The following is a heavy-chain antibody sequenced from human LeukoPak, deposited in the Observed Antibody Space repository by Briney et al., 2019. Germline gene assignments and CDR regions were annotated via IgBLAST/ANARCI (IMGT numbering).Heavy chain of an antibody. Sequence: ASVKVSCTASGYTFTSYYMHWVRQAPGQGLEWMGIINPSGGSASYAQKFQGRVTMTRDTSTSTVYMELSSLRSEDTAVYYCARETESYGMDVWGQGTTVTVSS. J-gene: IGHJ6*02. CDR3: ARETESYGMDV. CDR1: GYTFTSYY. V-gene: IGHV1-46*01. D-gene: IGHD3-10*01. CDR2: INPSGGSA.